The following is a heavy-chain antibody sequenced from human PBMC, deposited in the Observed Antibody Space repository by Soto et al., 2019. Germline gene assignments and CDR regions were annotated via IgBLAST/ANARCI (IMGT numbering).Heavy chain of an antibody. CDR1: GFTFTTYT. D-gene: IGHD2-2*01. CDR3: ARDFVVVPAAIGDY. V-gene: IGHV3-21*02. J-gene: IGHJ4*02. CDR2: ISGSSDNI. Sequence: EVQLVESGGALVKPGGSLRLSCAASGFTFTTYTMNWVRQAPGKGLEWVSSISGSSDNIYYADSVQGRFTISRDNAKTSLYLQMDSLRAEDTAVYYCARDFVVVPAAIGDYWGPGTLVPVSS.